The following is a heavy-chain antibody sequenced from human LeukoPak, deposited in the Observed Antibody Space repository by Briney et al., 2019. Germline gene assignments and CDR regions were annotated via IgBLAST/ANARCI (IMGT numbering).Heavy chain of an antibody. CDR3: ASQMTTVTTGVGYFDY. D-gene: IGHD4-4*01. CDR1: GGSFSGYY. CDR2: INHSGST. V-gene: IGHV4-34*01. J-gene: IGHJ4*02. Sequence: PSETLSLTCAVYGGSFSGYYWSWIRQPPGKGLEWIGEINHSGSTNYNPSLKSRVTISVDTSKNQFSLKLSSVTAADTAVYYCASQMTTVTTGVGYFDYWGQGTLVTVSS.